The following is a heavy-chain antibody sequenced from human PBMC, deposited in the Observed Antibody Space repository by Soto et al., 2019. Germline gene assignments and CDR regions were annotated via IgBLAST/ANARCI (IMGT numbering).Heavy chain of an antibody. J-gene: IGHJ4*02. CDR2: ISGSGGST. CDR1: GFTFRSYA. V-gene: IGHV3-23*01. D-gene: IGHD6-19*01. CDR3: AKSDGSGWYDPLDY. Sequence: EVQLLESGGGLVQPGGSLRLSCAASGFTFRSYAMSWVRQAPGKGLECVSAISGSGGSTYYVDSVKGRFTISRDNPKNTVYLQMNSLRAEDTAVYDCAKSDGSGWYDPLDYWGQGTLVTVSS.